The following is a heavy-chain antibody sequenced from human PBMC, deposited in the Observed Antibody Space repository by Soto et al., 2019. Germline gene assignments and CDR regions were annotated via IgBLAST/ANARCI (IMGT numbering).Heavy chain of an antibody. CDR1: GGSISSGGYY. Sequence: SETLSLTCTVSGGSISSGGYYWSWIRQHPGKGLEWIGYIYYSGSTYYNPSLKSRVTISVDTSKNQFSLKLSSVTAADTAVYYCARDIRAGVDIGDNWFDPWGQGTPVTVSS. V-gene: IGHV4-31*03. CDR2: IYYSGST. D-gene: IGHD5-12*01. J-gene: IGHJ5*02. CDR3: ARDIRAGVDIGDNWFDP.